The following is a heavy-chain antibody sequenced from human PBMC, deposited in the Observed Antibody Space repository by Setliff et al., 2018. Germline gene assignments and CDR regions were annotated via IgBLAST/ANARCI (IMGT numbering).Heavy chain of an antibody. CDR2: ISAYTGNA. V-gene: IGHV1-18*01. D-gene: IGHD3-3*01. J-gene: IGHJ4*02. CDR3: ARAPRLEWILPTFDL. Sequence: ASVKVSCKASDYPFLSYGLSWVRQAPGQGLEWLGWISAYTGNADYAQNLQGRLTMTTDTSTNTAYMELRSPTSDDTAIYYCARAPRLEWILPTFDLWGQGTPVTVSS. CDR1: DYPFLSYG.